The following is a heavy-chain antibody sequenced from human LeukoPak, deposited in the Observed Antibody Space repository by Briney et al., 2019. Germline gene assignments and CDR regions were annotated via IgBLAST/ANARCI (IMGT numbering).Heavy chain of an antibody. CDR2: IYTSGST. D-gene: IGHD5-18*01. Sequence: SETLSLTCTVSGGSISSGSYYWSWIRQPAGKGLEWIGRIYTSGSTNYNPSLKSRVTISVDTSKNQFSLKLSSVTAADTAVYYCARDIRGGAIQLWYHYYYMDVWGKGTTVTVSS. CDR3: ARDIRGGAIQLWYHYYYMDV. V-gene: IGHV4-61*02. J-gene: IGHJ6*03. CDR1: GGSISSGSYY.